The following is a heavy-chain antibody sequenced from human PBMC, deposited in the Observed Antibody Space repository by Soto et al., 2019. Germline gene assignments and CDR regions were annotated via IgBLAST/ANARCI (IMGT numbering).Heavy chain of an antibody. CDR2: ISGRGGST. CDR3: AKDLRYCSGGSCLETYYYYGMDV. J-gene: IGHJ6*02. D-gene: IGHD2-15*01. V-gene: IGHV3-23*02. CDR1: RFTFGIYA. Sequence: GVSMRVSCASSRFTFGIYAMGWDRPAPGKGLEWVSVISGRGGSTYYEASVKGRCTISRDNSKNTLYLQMNSLRAEDTAVYYCAKDLRYCSGGSCLETYYYYGMDVWGQGTTVTVSS.